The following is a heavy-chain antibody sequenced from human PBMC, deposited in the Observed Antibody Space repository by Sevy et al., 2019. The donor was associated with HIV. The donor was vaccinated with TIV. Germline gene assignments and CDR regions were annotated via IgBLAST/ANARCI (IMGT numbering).Heavy chain of an antibody. D-gene: IGHD3-22*01. CDR2: INPDGSIT. Sequence: GGSLRLSCTASGFISSPHWMHWVRQAPGKGLVWVSRINPDGSITSYADAVKGRFTISRDNAKNTLYLQMNSLRAEDTAVYYCAKAGYYYDSSGYNWFDPWGQGTLVTVSS. V-gene: IGHV3-74*01. CDR3: AKAGYYYDSSGYNWFDP. J-gene: IGHJ5*02. CDR1: GFISSPHW.